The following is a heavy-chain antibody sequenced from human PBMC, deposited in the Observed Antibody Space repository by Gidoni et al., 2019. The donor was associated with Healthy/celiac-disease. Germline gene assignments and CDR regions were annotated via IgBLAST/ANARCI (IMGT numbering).Heavy chain of an antibody. Sequence: QVQLQESGPGLVKPSETLSLTCTVPGGSISSYYWSWIRQPPGKGLEWIGYIYYSGSTNYNPSLKSRVTISVDTSKNQFSLKLSSVTAADTAVYYCARSYMTTPFYFDLWGRGTLVTVSS. CDR1: GGSISSYY. CDR3: ARSYMTTPFYFDL. D-gene: IGHD4-17*01. V-gene: IGHV4-59*01. J-gene: IGHJ2*01. CDR2: IYYSGST.